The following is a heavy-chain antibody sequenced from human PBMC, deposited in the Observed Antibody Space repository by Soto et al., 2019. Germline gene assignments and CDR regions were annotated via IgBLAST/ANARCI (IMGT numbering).Heavy chain of an antibody. CDR2: IYYSGST. J-gene: IGHJ4*02. Sequence: QLQLQESGPGLVKPSETLSLTCTVSGGSISSSSYYWGWIRQPPGKGLEWIGSIYYSGSTYYNPSLKSRVTISVDTPKNQFALKLSSVTAADTAVYYCARRSDTIPHPTGTGRTDYWGQGTLVTVSS. CDR1: GGSISSSSYY. CDR3: ARRSDTIPHPTGTGRTDY. V-gene: IGHV4-39*01. D-gene: IGHD3-9*01.